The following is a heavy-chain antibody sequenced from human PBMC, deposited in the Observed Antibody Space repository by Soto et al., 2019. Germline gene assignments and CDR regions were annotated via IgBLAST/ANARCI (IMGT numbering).Heavy chain of an antibody. CDR1: GFTFDTYA. CDR3: ATVHNTSRSFDY. D-gene: IGHD1-20*01. Sequence: PGGSLRLSCVASGFTFDTYALNWVRQAPGKGLEWVSAIGSSGSTYYADSVKGRFTISRDTPKNTLDLQMSNLRAEDTAVYYCATVHNTSRSFDYWGQGTLVTSPQ. V-gene: IGHV3-23*01. CDR2: IGSSGST. J-gene: IGHJ4*02.